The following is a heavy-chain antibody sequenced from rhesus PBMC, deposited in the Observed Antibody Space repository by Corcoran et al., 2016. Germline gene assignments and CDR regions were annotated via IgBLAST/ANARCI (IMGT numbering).Heavy chain of an antibody. Sequence: QVQLLESGPGLVKPSATLSLTCGVSGASFSGYWCRWIRQPPGKGREWIGEINGNSGSTNYTPSLKSRVTISKDASKNQFSLKLTSVTAADTAVYYCARSAAGCDFWGQGVLVTVSS. CDR1: GASFSGYW. CDR2: INGNSGST. J-gene: IGHJ4*01. V-gene: IGHV4-80*01. D-gene: IGHD6-31*01. CDR3: ARSAAGCDF.